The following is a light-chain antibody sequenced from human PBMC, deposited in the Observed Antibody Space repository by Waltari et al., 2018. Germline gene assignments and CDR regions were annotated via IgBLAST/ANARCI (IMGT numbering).Light chain of an antibody. V-gene: IGLV2-8*01. CDR3: SSYAGSHNLV. CDR1: SSDVGGYKY. Sequence: QSALTQPPSASGSPRQSVTISCTGTSSDVGGYKYVSWYQQHPGIAPKLMIYEVSKRPSGVPDRFSGSKSGNTASLTVSGLQAEDEADYYCSSYAGSHNLVFGGGTKLTVL. J-gene: IGLJ3*02. CDR2: EVS.